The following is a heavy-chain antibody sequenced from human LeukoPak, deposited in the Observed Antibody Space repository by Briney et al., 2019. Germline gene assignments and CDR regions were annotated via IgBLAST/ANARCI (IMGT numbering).Heavy chain of an antibody. V-gene: IGHV3-7*01. CDR3: ARVAYYYGTGSYSAYYYYYYMDV. J-gene: IGHJ6*03. D-gene: IGHD3-10*01. Sequence: GGSLRRSCAASGFTFSSYWMSWVRQAPGKGLEWVANIKQDGSEKYYVDSVKGRFTISRDNAKNSLYLQMNSLRAEDTAVYYCARVAYYYGTGSYSAYYYYYYMDVWGKGTTVTVSS. CDR2: IKQDGSEK. CDR1: GFTFSSYW.